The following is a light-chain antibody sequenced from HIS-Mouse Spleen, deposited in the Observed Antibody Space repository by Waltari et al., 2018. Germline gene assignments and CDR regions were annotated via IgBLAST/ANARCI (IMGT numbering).Light chain of an antibody. J-gene: IGLJ2*01. CDR2: EVS. CDR3: SSYAGSNNFVV. V-gene: IGLV2-8*01. CDR1: SSDVGGYNY. Sequence: QSALTQPPSASGSPGQSVTISCTGTSSDVGGYNYVSWYQQHPGQAPKLMIYEVSKVPSGFPDRFSGSKSGNTASLTVSGLQAEDEADYYCSSYAGSNNFVVFGGGTKLTVL.